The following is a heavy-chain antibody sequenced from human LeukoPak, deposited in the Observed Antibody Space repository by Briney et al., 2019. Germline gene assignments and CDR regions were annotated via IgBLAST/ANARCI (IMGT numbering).Heavy chain of an antibody. J-gene: IGHJ4*02. Sequence: PGGSLRLSCAASGFTFSSYAMSWVRQAPGKGLEWVSAISGSGGSTYYADSVKGRFTISRDNSKNTLYLQMNSLRAEDTAVYYCAKIRGRYQLLFGFDYWGQGTWSPSPQ. CDR3: AKIRGRYQLLFGFDY. CDR2: ISGSGGST. V-gene: IGHV3-23*01. CDR1: GFTFSSYA. D-gene: IGHD2-2*01.